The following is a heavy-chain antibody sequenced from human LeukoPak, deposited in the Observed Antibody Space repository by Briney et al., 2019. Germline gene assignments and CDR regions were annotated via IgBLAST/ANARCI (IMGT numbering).Heavy chain of an antibody. V-gene: IGHV3-21*01. Sequence: GGSPRLSCAASGFTFSSYSMNWVRQAPGKGLEWVSSISSSSSYIYYADSVKGRFTISRDNAKNSLYLQMNSLGAEDTAVYYCARDSFSYGDYGWVYFDYWGQGTLVIVSS. CDR2: ISSSSSYI. J-gene: IGHJ4*02. CDR3: ARDSFSYGDYGWVYFDY. CDR1: GFTFSSYS. D-gene: IGHD4-17*01.